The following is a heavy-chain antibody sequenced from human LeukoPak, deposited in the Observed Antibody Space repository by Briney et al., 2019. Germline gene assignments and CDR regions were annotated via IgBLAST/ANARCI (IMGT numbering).Heavy chain of an antibody. CDR3: ARGKFDFDY. CDR2: INQDGTEK. V-gene: IGHV3-7*01. CDR1: RFTFSSYA. J-gene: IGHJ4*02. Sequence: GGSLRLSCAASRFTFSSYAMSWVRQAPGKGLEWVANINQDGTEKYYVDSVKGRFTISRDNAKTSLYLQMNSLRAEDTAVYYCARGKFDFDYWGQGTLVTVSS. D-gene: IGHD3-16*01.